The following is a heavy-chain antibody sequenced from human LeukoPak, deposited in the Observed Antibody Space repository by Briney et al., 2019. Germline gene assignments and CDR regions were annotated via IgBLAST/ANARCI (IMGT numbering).Heavy chain of an antibody. D-gene: IGHD2-2*01. CDR1: GFTFGDYA. Sequence: GGSLRLSCTASGFTFGDYAMSWVRQAPGKGLEWVGCIRSKAYGGTTEYAASVKGRFTISRDDSKSIAYLQMNSLKTEDTAVYYCTRVIVVVPAAPYYMDVWGKGTTVTVSS. CDR2: IRSKAYGGTT. V-gene: IGHV3-49*04. CDR3: TRVIVVVPAAPYYMDV. J-gene: IGHJ6*03.